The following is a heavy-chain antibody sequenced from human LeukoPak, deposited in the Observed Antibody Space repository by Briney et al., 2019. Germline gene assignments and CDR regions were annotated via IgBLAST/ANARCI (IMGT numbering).Heavy chain of an antibody. Sequence: ASVKVSCKASGGTFSSYAISWVRQAPGQGLELMGGIIPIFGTANYAQKFQGRVTITTDESTSTAYMELSSLRSEDTAVYYCARDRGSGSYYGDYWGQGTLVTVSS. CDR2: IIPIFGTA. D-gene: IGHD1-26*01. V-gene: IGHV1-69*05. CDR3: ARDRGSGSYYGDY. CDR1: GGTFSSYA. J-gene: IGHJ4*02.